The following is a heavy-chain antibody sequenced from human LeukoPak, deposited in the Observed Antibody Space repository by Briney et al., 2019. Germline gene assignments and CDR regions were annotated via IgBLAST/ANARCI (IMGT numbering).Heavy chain of an antibody. Sequence: GGSLRLSCAASGFTFSSYAMSWVRQAPGKGLEWVAFTRYDGTYKYYADSVEGRFTISRDNSKSTLYLQMNSLRGEDTAFYYCAKDTSLWTTYYYMDVWGKGTTVTVSS. CDR1: GFTFSSYA. D-gene: IGHD3/OR15-3a*01. J-gene: IGHJ6*03. V-gene: IGHV3-30*02. CDR3: AKDTSLWTTYYYMDV. CDR2: TRYDGTYK.